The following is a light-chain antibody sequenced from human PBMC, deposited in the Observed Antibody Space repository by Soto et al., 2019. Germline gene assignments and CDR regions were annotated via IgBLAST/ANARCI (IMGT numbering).Light chain of an antibody. Sequence: EIVLTQSPGTLSLSPGERATLSCRASQSVSGSSLAWYQQRPGQAPRLLIYAVSNRATAVPDRFSGSGSGTDFTLTSRRLEPEDFAVYFCQQYVSSRFTFGPGTKVDIK. CDR3: QQYVSSRFT. V-gene: IGKV3-20*01. J-gene: IGKJ3*01. CDR1: QSVSGSS. CDR2: AVS.